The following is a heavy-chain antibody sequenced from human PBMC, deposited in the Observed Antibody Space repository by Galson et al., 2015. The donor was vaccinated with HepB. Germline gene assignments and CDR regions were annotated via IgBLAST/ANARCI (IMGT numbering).Heavy chain of an antibody. J-gene: IGHJ3*02. D-gene: IGHD3-22*01. CDR2: ISWNSGSI. CDR1: GLTSEDYA. Sequence: SLRLSCAASGLTSEDYAMHWVRQAPGKGLEWVSGISWNSGSIGYADSVKGRFTISRDNAKNSLYLQMNSLRAEDTALYYCAKDMSYYYDSSGSQGAFDIWGQGTMVTVSS. CDR3: AKDMSYYYDSSGSQGAFDI. V-gene: IGHV3-9*02.